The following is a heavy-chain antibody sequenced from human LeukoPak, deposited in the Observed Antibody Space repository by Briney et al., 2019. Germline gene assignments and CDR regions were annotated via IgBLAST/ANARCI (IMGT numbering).Heavy chain of an antibody. Sequence: KPSETLSLTCTVSGGSISTYYWNWIRQPPGQGLEWIGYIYYTGSTKYNPSLKSRVIISVDTSKNQFSLKLSSVTAADTAVYYCARAELVPSYDPFDIWGQGTMVTVSS. CDR3: ARAELVPSYDPFDI. D-gene: IGHD6-6*01. CDR2: IYYTGST. J-gene: IGHJ3*02. V-gene: IGHV4-59*01. CDR1: GGSISTYY.